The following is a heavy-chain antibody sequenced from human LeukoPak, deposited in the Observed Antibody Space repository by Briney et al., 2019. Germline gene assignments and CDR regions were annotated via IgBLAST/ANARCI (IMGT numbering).Heavy chain of an antibody. V-gene: IGHV3-33*06. CDR1: GFTFTTHA. CDR3: AKDPPSSGFAFDI. J-gene: IGHJ3*02. D-gene: IGHD6-19*01. CDR2: IWNDGSNK. Sequence: PGRSLRLSCAASGFTFTTHAMHWVRQAPGRGLEWVAFIWNDGSNKEYADSVKGRFTISRDNSKNTLYLQMNSLRVEDTAVYYCAKDPPSSGFAFDIWGQGTMVTVSS.